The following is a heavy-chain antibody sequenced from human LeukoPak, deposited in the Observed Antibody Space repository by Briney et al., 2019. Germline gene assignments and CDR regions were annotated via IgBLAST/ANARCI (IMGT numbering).Heavy chain of an antibody. Sequence: PSETLSLTCTVSGGSISSGSYYWSWIRQPAGKGLEWIGRIYTSGSTNYNPSLKSRVTISVDTSKNQFSLKLSSVTAADTAVYYCARALAAAGTNWFDPWGQGTLVTVSS. J-gene: IGHJ5*02. CDR2: IYTSGST. CDR3: ARALAAAGTNWFDP. V-gene: IGHV4-61*02. CDR1: GGSISSGSYY. D-gene: IGHD6-13*01.